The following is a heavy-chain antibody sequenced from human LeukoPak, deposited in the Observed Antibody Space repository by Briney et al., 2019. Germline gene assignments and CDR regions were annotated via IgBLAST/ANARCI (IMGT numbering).Heavy chain of an antibody. Sequence: SETLSLTCTVSGGSISSYYWSWIRQPPGKGLEWIGYIYYSGSTNYSPSLKSRVTISVDTSKNQFSLKLSSVTAADTAVYYCARDYSKGAFDIWGQGTMVTVSS. CDR1: GGSISSYY. J-gene: IGHJ3*02. V-gene: IGHV4-59*12. CDR2: IYYSGST. D-gene: IGHD4-11*01. CDR3: ARDYSKGAFDI.